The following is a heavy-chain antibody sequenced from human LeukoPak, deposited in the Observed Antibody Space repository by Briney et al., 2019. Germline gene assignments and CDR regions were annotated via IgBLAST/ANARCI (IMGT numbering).Heavy chain of an antibody. J-gene: IGHJ4*02. CDR3: ARGSKYCSSTSCYYYYFDY. D-gene: IGHD2-2*01. V-gene: IGHV1-18*01. CDR1: GYTFTSYG. CDR2: ISAYNGNT. Sequence: ASVKVSCKASGYTFTSYGISWVRQAPGQGLDWMGWISAYNGNTNYAQKLQGRVTMTTDTSTSTAYMELRSLRSDDTAVYYCARGSKYCSSTSCYYYYFDYWGQGTLVTVSS.